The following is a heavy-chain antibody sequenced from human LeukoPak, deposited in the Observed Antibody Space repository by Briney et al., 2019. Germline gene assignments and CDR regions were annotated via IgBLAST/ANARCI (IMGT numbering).Heavy chain of an antibody. CDR2: ISYDGSNK. CDR3: ARSQPMTTVTTSDY. Sequence: PGRSLRLSCAASGFTFSSYAMHWVRQAPGKGLEWVAVISYDGSNKYYADSVKGRFTISRDNSKNTLYLQMNSLRAEDTAVYYCARSQPMTTVTTSDYWGQGTLVTVSS. J-gene: IGHJ4*02. D-gene: IGHD4-17*01. V-gene: IGHV3-30-3*01. CDR1: GFTFSSYA.